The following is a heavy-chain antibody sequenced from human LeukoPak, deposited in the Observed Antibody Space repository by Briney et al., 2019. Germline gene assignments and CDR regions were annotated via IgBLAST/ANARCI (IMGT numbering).Heavy chain of an antibody. Sequence: PSETLSLTCTVSGYSISSGYYWGWIRQPPGKGLEWIGSIYYSGSTYYNPSLKSRVTISVDTSKNQFSLKLSSVTAADTAVYYCARRPQWLGKFFDYWGQGTLVTVSS. V-gene: IGHV4-38-2*02. CDR3: ARRPQWLGKFFDY. CDR1: GYSISSGYY. J-gene: IGHJ4*02. CDR2: IYYSGST. D-gene: IGHD6-19*01.